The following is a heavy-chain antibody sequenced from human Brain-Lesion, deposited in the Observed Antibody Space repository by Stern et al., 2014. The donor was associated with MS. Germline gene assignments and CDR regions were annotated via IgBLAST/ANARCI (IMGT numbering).Heavy chain of an antibody. CDR1: GNTFTNRY. V-gene: IGHV1-45*02. Sequence: QLVQSGAEVKKTGSSVKVSCQASGNTFTNRYLHWVRQAPGQALEWMGWITPFTGNTNYAQNFQDRVTITMDRSMSTAYMDLXXXRSDDTAIYFCAEGGSYGFVYWGQGTLVTVSS. CDR2: ITPFTGNT. CDR3: AEGGSYGFVY. J-gene: IGHJ4*02. D-gene: IGHD4-17*01.